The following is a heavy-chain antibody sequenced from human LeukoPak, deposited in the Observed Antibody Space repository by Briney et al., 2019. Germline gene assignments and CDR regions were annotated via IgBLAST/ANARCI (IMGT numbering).Heavy chain of an antibody. CDR1: GFTFSSFW. V-gene: IGHV3-74*01. D-gene: IGHD4-17*01. J-gene: IGHJ4*02. Sequence: GGSLRLSCSASGFTFSSFWMHWVRQAPGKGLVWFSHINTDGSSTNYADSVKGRFTISRDNAKNTLYLQMNSLRAEDTAVYYCARPYNYGDSRIDYWGRGTLVTVSS. CDR3: ARPYNYGDSRIDY. CDR2: INTDGSST.